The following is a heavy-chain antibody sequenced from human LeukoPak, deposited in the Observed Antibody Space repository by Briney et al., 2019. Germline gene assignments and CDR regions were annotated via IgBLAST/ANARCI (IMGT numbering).Heavy chain of an antibody. CDR3: ARHSVSDDNTYFDF. V-gene: IGHV4-4*07. J-gene: IGHJ4*02. Sequence: SETLSLTCSVSGGSISYYYWSWIRQPAGKGLEWIGRIYTSGSTNYNPSLKSRVTMSLDTSKNQFSLNVSSVTAADTAVYYCARHSVSDDNTYFDFWGQGTLVTVSS. D-gene: IGHD5/OR15-5a*01. CDR1: GGSISYYY. CDR2: IYTSGST.